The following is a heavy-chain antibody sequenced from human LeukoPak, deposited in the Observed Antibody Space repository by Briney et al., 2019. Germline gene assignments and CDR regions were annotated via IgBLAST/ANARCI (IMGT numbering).Heavy chain of an antibody. CDR3: AIPAYYYDSSGYGADI. D-gene: IGHD3-22*01. J-gene: IGHJ3*02. Sequence: GGSLRLSCAASGFTFSSYAMSRVRQAPGKGLEWVSAISGSGGSTYYADSVKGRFTISRDNSKNTLYLQMNSLRAEDTAVYYCAIPAYYYDSSGYGADIWGQGTMVTVSS. CDR1: GFTFSSYA. CDR2: ISGSGGST. V-gene: IGHV3-23*01.